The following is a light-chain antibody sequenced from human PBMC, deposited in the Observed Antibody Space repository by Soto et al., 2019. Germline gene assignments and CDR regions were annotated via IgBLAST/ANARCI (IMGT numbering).Light chain of an antibody. V-gene: IGLV2-11*01. Sequence: QSVLTQHRSVSGSPGQSVTISCTGTNSDVGGYNYVSWYQQHPGKAPKLMIYDVSKRPSGVPDRFSGSKSGNTASLTISGLQAEDEADYYCCSYAGSYTHVFGTGTKVTVL. CDR1: NSDVGGYNY. J-gene: IGLJ1*01. CDR2: DVS. CDR3: CSYAGSYTHV.